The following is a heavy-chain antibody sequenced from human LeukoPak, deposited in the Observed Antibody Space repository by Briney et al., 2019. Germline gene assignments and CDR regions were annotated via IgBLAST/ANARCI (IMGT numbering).Heavy chain of an antibody. CDR3: ARDTVVTGRLYYYYYMDV. Sequence: GGSLRLSCAASGFTFSSYSMNWVRQAPGKGLEWVSSISSSSSYIYYADSVKGRFTISRDNAKNSLYLQMNSLRAEDTAVYYCARDTVVTGRLYYYYYMDVWGKGTTVTVSS. D-gene: IGHD4-23*01. J-gene: IGHJ6*03. V-gene: IGHV3-21*01. CDR1: GFTFSSYS. CDR2: ISSSSSYI.